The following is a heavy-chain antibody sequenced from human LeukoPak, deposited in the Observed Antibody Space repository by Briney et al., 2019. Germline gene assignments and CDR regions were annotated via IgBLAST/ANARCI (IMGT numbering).Heavy chain of an antibody. CDR2: IYHSGST. Sequence: NTSQTLSLTCAVSGGSISSGGYSWSWIRQPPGKGLEWIGYIYHSGSTNYNPSLKSRVTISVDTSKNQFSLKLSSVTAADTAVYYCARGYSWIQLWKWWFDPWGQGTLVTVSS. J-gene: IGHJ5*02. CDR3: ARGYSWIQLWKWWFDP. V-gene: IGHV4-30-2*01. CDR1: GGSISSGGYS. D-gene: IGHD5-18*01.